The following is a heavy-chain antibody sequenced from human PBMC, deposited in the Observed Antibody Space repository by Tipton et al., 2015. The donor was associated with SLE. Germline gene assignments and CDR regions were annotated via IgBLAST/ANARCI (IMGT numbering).Heavy chain of an antibody. CDR1: GVSLSSGGYY. J-gene: IGHJ4*02. CDR3: AKRLGPTTVAFDS. V-gene: IGHV4-31*02. Sequence: LRLSCTVSGVSLSSGGYYWSWIRHHPGKGLEWIGYIYYSGSTYYNPSLKSRVTMSVDTSKNQFSLNLSSVTAADTAVYFCAKRLGPTTVAFDSWGQGTLVTVSS. CDR2: IYYSGST. D-gene: IGHD1-26*01.